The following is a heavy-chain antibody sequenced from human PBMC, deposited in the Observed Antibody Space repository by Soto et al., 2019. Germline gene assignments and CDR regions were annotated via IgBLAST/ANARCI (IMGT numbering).Heavy chain of an antibody. CDR2: ISYDGSNK. D-gene: IGHD5-18*01. V-gene: IGHV3-30-3*01. CDR1: GFTFSRYA. Sequence: PGGSLRLSCAASGFTFSRYAMHGVRQAPGKGLEWVAVISYDGSNKYYADSVKGRFTISRDNSKNTLYLQMNSPRAEDTAVYYCARVKGAHTAMETVFDYWGQGTLVTVSS. CDR3: ARVKGAHTAMETVFDY. J-gene: IGHJ4*02.